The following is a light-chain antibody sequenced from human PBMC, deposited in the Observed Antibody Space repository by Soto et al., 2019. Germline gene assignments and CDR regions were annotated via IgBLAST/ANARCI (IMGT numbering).Light chain of an antibody. CDR3: RSYTSSSTRV. CDR2: GNS. V-gene: IGLV1-40*01. J-gene: IGLJ3*02. CDR1: SSSIGAGYN. Sequence: QSVLTQPPSVSGAPGQRVTISCTGSSSSIGAGYNVHWYQQLPGTAPKLLIYGNSNRPSGVPHRFSGSQSGTSASLAITGLQAEDEADYYCRSYTSSSTRVFGGGTKLTVL.